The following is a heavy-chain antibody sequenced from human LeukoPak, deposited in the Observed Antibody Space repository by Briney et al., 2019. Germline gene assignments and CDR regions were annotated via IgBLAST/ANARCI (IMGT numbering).Heavy chain of an antibody. CDR3: ARGALSRNYYISLGHGMDV. D-gene: IGHD3-9*01. CDR1: GYTFTSYD. V-gene: IGHV1-8*01. Sequence: ASVKVSCKASGYTFTSYDINWVRQATGQGLEWMGWMNPNRGNTGYAQKFQGRVTMTRNTSISTAYMELSSLRSEDTAVYYCARGALSRNYYISLGHGMDVWGQGTTVTVSS. CDR2: MNPNRGNT. J-gene: IGHJ6*02.